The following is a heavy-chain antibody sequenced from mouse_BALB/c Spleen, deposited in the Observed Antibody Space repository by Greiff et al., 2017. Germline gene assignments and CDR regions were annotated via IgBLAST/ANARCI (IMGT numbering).Heavy chain of an antibody. CDR3: ARHGGLRYAMDY. D-gene: IGHD2-2*01. CDR1: GFTFSSYG. CDR2: ISSGGSYT. Sequence: EVQLVESGGDLVKPGGSLKLSCAASGFTFSSYGMSWVRQTPDKRLEWVATISSGGSYTYYPDSVKGRFTISRDNAKNTLYLQMSSLKSEDTAMYYCARHGGLRYAMDYWGQGTSVTVSS. V-gene: IGHV5-6*01. J-gene: IGHJ4*01.